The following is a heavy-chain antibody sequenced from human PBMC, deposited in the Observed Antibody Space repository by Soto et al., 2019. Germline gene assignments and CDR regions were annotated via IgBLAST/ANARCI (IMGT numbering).Heavy chain of an antibody. CDR2: ISGGTGST. CDR1: CFTFSSYA. CDR3: AKNVWGITIFGGMDV. V-gene: IGHV3-23*01. J-gene: IGHJ6*02. Sequence: GSLRLSCAASCFTFSSYAMSWVRQAPGKGLEWVSAISGGTGSTYYADSVKGRFTISRDNSKNTLYLQMSSLRAEDTAVYYCAKNVWGITIFGGMDVWGQGTTVTVSS. D-gene: IGHD3-9*01.